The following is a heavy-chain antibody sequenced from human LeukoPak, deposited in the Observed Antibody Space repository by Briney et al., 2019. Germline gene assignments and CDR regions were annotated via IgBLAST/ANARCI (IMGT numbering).Heavy chain of an antibody. CDR3: ARYSSSSGGPSYYLDY. D-gene: IGHD6-6*01. V-gene: IGHV3-74*01. CDR1: GFTLRNYW. J-gene: IGHJ4*02. CDR2: ISGDGSGT. Sequence: GGSLRLSCAASGFTLRNYWIHWVRKVPGRGLVWVSRISGDGSGTNYADSVKGRFTISRDNAKNTVYLQINNLRAQDTAVYFCARYSSSSGGPSYYLDYWGQGTLVTVSS.